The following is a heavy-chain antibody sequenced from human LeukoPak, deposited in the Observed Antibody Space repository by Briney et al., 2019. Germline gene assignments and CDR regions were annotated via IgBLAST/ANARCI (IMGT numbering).Heavy chain of an antibody. D-gene: IGHD4-17*01. Sequence: PGGSLRLSCAASGFTFSSYAMHWVRQVPGKGLEWVAVISYDGSNKYYADSVKGRFTISRDNSKNTLYLQMNSLRAEDTAVYCCARAKPPATVSSAFDIWGQGTMVTVSS. CDR2: ISYDGSNK. CDR3: ARAKPPATVSSAFDI. V-gene: IGHV3-30-3*01. CDR1: GFTFSSYA. J-gene: IGHJ3*02.